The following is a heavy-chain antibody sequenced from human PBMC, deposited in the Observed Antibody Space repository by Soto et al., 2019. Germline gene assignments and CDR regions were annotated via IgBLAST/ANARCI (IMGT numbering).Heavy chain of an antibody. D-gene: IGHD3-10*01. CDR2: ITGGATNA. J-gene: IGHJ4*02. V-gene: IGHV3-23*01. CDR1: GFTFSSYP. Sequence: EVQLLESGGGLVQPGGSLRLSCEASGFTFSSYPMSWVRQAPGKGLEWISGITGGATNAYYADSVKGRITISRDKSKNALYLQLNSLRAEGTAVYYCAKEAARPGPCDSWGQGTLVTVSS. CDR3: AKEAARPGPCDS.